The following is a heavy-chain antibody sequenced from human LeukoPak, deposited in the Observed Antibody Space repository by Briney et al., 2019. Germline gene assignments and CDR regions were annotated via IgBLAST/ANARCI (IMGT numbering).Heavy chain of an antibody. CDR3: ARGHSGSYYGH. D-gene: IGHD1-26*01. J-gene: IGHJ4*02. Sequence: PSETLSLTCSVSGSSINNFYWTWLRQPAGKGLEWIGRIETSGSTKYNPSLKSRVTMSLDTSKNQFSLSLSSVTAADTAVYYCARGHSGSYYGHWGQGTLVTVSS. CDR1: GSSINNFY. CDR2: IETSGST. V-gene: IGHV4-4*07.